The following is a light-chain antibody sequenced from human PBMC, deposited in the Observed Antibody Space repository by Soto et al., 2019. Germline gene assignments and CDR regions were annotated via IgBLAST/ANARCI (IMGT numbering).Light chain of an antibody. Sequence: QSVLTQPASVSGSPGQSITISCTGTSGDIGIYNYVSWYQQHPGKAPKLIICEVTNRPSGVSSRFSGSKSGNTASLTISGLRAEDEADYYCTSFTTTSIWVFGGGTQLTVL. V-gene: IGLV2-14*01. J-gene: IGLJ3*02. CDR2: EVT. CDR3: TSFTTTSIWV. CDR1: SGDIGIYNY.